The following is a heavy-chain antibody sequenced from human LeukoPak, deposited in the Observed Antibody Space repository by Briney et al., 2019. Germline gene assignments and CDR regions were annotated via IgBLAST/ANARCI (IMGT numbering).Heavy chain of an antibody. CDR3: ARELYGNWNYVGFNWFDP. V-gene: IGHV4-30-4*07. CDR1: GDSINSGGHS. Sequence: PSETLSLTCAVSGDSINSGGHSWSWIRQPPGKALEWIGNMHQSGDTFYNPSLRSRVTISVDTSRNRFSLNLNSMTAADTAVYYCARELYGNWNYVGFNWFDPWGQGTLVTVSS. J-gene: IGHJ5*02. CDR2: MHQSGDT. D-gene: IGHD1-7*01.